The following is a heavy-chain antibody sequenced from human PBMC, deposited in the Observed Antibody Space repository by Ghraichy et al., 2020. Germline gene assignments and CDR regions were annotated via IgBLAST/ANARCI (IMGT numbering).Heavy chain of an antibody. CDR3: ARDPYHGSLDY. D-gene: IGHD2-2*01. V-gene: IGHV3-7*03. Sequence: GGSLRLSCAASGFTISTSWMSWVRQAPGKGLEWVANINQDGSDKYYVASVRGRFTISRDNAKNSLYLQMNSLRAEDTAVYYCARDPYHGSLDYWGQGTLVTVSS. CDR1: GFTISTSW. CDR2: INQDGSDK. J-gene: IGHJ4*02.